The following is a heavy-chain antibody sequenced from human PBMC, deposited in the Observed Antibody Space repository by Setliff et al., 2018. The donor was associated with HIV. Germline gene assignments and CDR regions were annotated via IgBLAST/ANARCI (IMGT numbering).Heavy chain of an antibody. V-gene: IGHV4-31*03. Sequence: SETLSLTCTVSGDSISSGGYYWSWIRQHPGKGLEWIGYIYYSGSTYYNPSLKSRVTISVDTSKNQFSLKLSSVTAADTAVYYCARYYYYDSSVQPWYFDLWGRGTLVTVSS. D-gene: IGHD3-22*01. CDR1: GDSISSGGYY. CDR3: ARYYYYDSSVQPWYFDL. J-gene: IGHJ2*01. CDR2: IYYSGST.